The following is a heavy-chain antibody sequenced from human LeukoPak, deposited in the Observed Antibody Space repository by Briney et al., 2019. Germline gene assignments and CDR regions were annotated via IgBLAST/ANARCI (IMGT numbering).Heavy chain of an antibody. V-gene: IGHV3-23*01. D-gene: IGHD3-22*01. CDR3: AKLQAGYYDSSGYHFDY. CDR2: ISGSGGST. Sequence: GGSLRLSCAASGFTFSSYAMGWVRQAPGKGLEWVSAISGSGGSTYYADSVKGRFTISRDNSKNTLYLQMNSLRADDTAVYYCAKLQAGYYDSSGYHFDYWGQGTLVTVSS. CDR1: GFTFSSYA. J-gene: IGHJ4*02.